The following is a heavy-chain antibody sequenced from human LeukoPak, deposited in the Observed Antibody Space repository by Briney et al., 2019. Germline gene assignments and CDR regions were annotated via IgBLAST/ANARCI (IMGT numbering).Heavy chain of an antibody. CDR2: IYTSGST. CDR1: GGSISSFY. V-gene: IGHV4-4*07. CDR3: ASDDRPSITMVRGVINWFDP. D-gene: IGHD3-10*01. Sequence: SETLSLTCTVSGGSISSFYWSWIRQPAGKALEWIGRIYTSGSTNYNPSLKSRVTMSVDTSKNQFSLKLRSVTAADTAVYYCASDDRPSITMVRGVINWFDPWGQGTLVTVSS. J-gene: IGHJ5*02.